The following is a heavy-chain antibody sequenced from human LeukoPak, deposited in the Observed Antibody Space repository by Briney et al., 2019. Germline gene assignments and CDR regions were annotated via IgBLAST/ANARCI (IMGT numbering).Heavy chain of an antibody. CDR1: GYSFTSYW. Sequence: GESLKISCKGSGYSFTSYWIGWVRQMPGKGLEWMGIIYPGDSDIRYSPSFQGQVTISADKSISTAYLQWSSLKASDTAMYYCARPSPITMVRGVIPYYFDYWGQGTLVTVSS. D-gene: IGHD3-10*01. CDR3: ARPSPITMVRGVIPYYFDY. CDR2: IYPGDSDI. V-gene: IGHV5-51*01. J-gene: IGHJ4*02.